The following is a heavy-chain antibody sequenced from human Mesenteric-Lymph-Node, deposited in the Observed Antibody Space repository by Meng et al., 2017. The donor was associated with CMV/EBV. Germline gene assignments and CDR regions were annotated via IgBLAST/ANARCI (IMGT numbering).Heavy chain of an antibody. CDR3: ARDRGVTPGLPGASHT. CDR1: GFNFSSYN. V-gene: IGHV3-21*01. J-gene: IGHJ3*01. Sequence: GGSLRLSCAASGFNFSSYNMNWVRQAPGKGLEWVSSITSGSGSYIYYADTVKGRFTISRDNAKNSLYLQMNSLRAEDTALYYCARDRGVTPGLPGASHTWGQGTMVTVSS. D-gene: IGHD3-10*01. CDR2: ITSGSGSYI.